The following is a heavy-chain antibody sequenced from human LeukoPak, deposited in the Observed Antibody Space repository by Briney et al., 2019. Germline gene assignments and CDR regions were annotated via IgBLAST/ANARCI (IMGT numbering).Heavy chain of an antibody. Sequence: PSETRSLTCTVSGGSLSSYYWSWIRQPPGKGLEWIGEINHSGSTNHNPSLKSRVTISVDTSKNQFSLKLTSVTAADTAVYYCARGRNWNYGGWFDPWGQGTLVTVSS. V-gene: IGHV4-34*01. J-gene: IGHJ5*02. CDR3: ARGRNWNYGGWFDP. CDR1: GGSLSSYY. D-gene: IGHD1-7*01. CDR2: INHSGST.